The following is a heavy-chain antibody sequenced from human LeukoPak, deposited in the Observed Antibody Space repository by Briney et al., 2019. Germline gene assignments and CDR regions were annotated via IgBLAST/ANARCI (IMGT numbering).Heavy chain of an antibody. CDR1: GYSFTNYG. V-gene: IGHV1-18*01. CDR2: ISAYNGNT. CDR3: ARSHSGSLRAPFDY. Sequence: ASVKVSCKASGYSFTNYGFIWVRRAPGQGLEWMGWISAYNGNTAYAQKIQGRVTMTTDTSASTVYMDLRSLRSDDTAVYYCARSHSGSLRAPFDYWGQGTLVTVSS. D-gene: IGHD3-22*01. J-gene: IGHJ4*02.